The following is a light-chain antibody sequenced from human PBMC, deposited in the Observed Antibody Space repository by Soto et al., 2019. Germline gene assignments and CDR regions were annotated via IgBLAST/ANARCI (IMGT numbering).Light chain of an antibody. CDR3: QQYNSYSPYT. CDR1: QSSSW. CDR2: KAS. J-gene: IGKJ2*01. Sequence: DIQMTQSPSTRSASVGDRVTITCRASQSSSWLAWYQQKPGKAPKLLIYKASSLESGVPSRFSGSGSGTEFTLTISSLQPDDFATYYCQQYNSYSPYTFGQGTKLEIK. V-gene: IGKV1-5*03.